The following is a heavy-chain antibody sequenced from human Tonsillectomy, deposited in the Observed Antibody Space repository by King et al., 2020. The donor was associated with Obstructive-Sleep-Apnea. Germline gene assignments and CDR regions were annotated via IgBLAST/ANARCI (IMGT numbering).Heavy chain of an antibody. D-gene: IGHD3-22*01. CDR2: TYYRSKWYN. V-gene: IGHV6-1*01. J-gene: IGHJ6*02. CDR3: ARGRYYYDSSGYYYSELYYYGMDV. Sequence: VQLQQSGPGLVKPSQTLSLTCAISGDSVSSNSAAWNWIRQSPSRGLEWLGRTYYRSKWYNDYAVSVKSRLTINPDTSKNQFSLQLNSVTPEDTAVYYCARGRYYYDSSGYYYSELYYYGMDVWGQGTTVTVSS. CDR1: GDSVSSNSAA.